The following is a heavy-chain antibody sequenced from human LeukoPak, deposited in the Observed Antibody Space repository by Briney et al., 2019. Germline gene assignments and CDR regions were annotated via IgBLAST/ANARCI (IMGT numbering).Heavy chain of an antibody. CDR2: ISGSSTDI. Sequence: GGSLRLSCAASGFTFSNYAMNWVRQAPGKGLEWVSSISGSSTDIYYADSVKGRFTISRDSAKNLLYLQINSLRAEDTAIYYCARRGYYDNSGYDYWGQGTLVTVSS. D-gene: IGHD3-22*01. V-gene: IGHV3-21*01. J-gene: IGHJ4*02. CDR1: GFTFSNYA. CDR3: ARRGYYDNSGYDY.